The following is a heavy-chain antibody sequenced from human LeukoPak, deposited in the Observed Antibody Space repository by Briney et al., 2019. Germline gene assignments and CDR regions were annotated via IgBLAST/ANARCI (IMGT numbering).Heavy chain of an antibody. J-gene: IGHJ6*03. CDR1: GYTFTGYY. V-gene: IGHV1-2*02. CDR2: INPNSGGT. D-gene: IGHD6-25*01. CDR3: ARQRSNYYYMDV. Sequence: GASVKVSCKASGYTFTGYYMHWVRQAPGQGLEWMGWINPNSGGTNYAQKFQGRVTMTRNTSISTAYMELSSLRSEDTAVYYCARQRSNYYYMDVWGKGTTVTISS.